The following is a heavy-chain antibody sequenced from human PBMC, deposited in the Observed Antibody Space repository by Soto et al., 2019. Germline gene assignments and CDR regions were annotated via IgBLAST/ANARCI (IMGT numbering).Heavy chain of an antibody. V-gene: IGHV3-73*01. D-gene: IGHD3-3*01. CDR2: IRSKPNNYAT. J-gene: IGHJ6*03. Sequence: EVQLVESGGGLVQPGGSLKLSCAASGFTFSGSAMHWVRQASGKGLDLVGRIRSKPNNYATAYGASVKGRFTISRDDSKNTGYLQMNSLNTEDTAVYYCSRQASDLWSGKPQYYIDVWVKWTTVTVSS. CDR3: SRQASDLWSGKPQYYIDV. CDR1: GFTFSGSA.